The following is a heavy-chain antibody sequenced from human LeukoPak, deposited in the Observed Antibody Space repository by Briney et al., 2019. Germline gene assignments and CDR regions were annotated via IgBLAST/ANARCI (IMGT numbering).Heavy chain of an antibody. D-gene: IGHD3-22*01. Sequence: SETLSLTCTVSVYSISSGYFWDWIRQPPGKGLEWIASIYHSGSTYYNPPLKSRVTITVDTSKIQFSLRLSSVTAPDTAVYYCARADEYYYDRSGLRAFDIWGQGTMVTVSS. CDR2: IYHSGST. CDR3: ARADEYYYDRSGLRAFDI. J-gene: IGHJ3*02. CDR1: VYSISSGYF. V-gene: IGHV4-38-2*02.